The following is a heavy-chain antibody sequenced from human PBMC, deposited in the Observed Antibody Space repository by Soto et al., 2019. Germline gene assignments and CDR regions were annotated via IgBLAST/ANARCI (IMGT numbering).Heavy chain of an antibody. CDR1: GFTFSSYA. CDR2: NRGSGGST. V-gene: IGHV3-23*01. CDR3: AKDGSHNGYYTFFDY. D-gene: IGHD3-3*01. Sequence: GGSLRLSCAASGFTFSSYAMSWVRQAPGKGLEWVSANRGSGGSTYYADSVKGRFTIARDNSKNTLYLQMNSLRAEDTTVYYCAKDGSHNGYYTFFDYWGQGTLVSVSS. J-gene: IGHJ4*02.